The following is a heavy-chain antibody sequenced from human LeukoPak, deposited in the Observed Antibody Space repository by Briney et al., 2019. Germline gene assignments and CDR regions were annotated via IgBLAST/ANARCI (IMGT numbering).Heavy chain of an antibody. J-gene: IGHJ3*02. Sequence: SETLSLTCTVSGCSISSYYWNWIRQPPGKGLEWIGYIYYSGSNNYNPSLKSRVTISVNTSKNHLSLQLSSMTAADTTVVYCARETTVVTPGRSDVFDIWGQGTMVTVSS. CDR1: GCSISSYY. CDR2: IYYSGSN. V-gene: IGHV4-59*01. CDR3: ARETTVVTPGRSDVFDI. D-gene: IGHD4-23*01.